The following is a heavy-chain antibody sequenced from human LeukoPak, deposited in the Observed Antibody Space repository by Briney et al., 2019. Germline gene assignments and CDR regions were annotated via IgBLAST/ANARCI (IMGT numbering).Heavy chain of an antibody. Sequence: SETLSLTCTVSGYSISSGYYWGWIRPPPGKGLEWIGSIYHSGSTYYNPSLKSRVTISVDTSKNQFSLKLSSVTAADTAVYFXXXXXXGYGSTHYFDYWGQGTLVTVSS. CDR1: GYSISSGYY. CDR2: IYHSGST. D-gene: IGHD5-12*01. V-gene: IGHV4-38-2*02. CDR3: XXXXXGYGSTHYFDY. J-gene: IGHJ4*02.